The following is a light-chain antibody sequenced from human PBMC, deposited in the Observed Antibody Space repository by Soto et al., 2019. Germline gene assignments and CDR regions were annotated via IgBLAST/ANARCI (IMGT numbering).Light chain of an antibody. V-gene: IGKV3-15*01. CDR1: QSVGRN. J-gene: IGKJ2*01. CDR3: QQYYKWPYT. CDR2: GTS. Sequence: EIVMTQSPVALSVSPGESAALSCRASQSVGRNFAWYQQRPGQAPRVLIYGTSTRATGVPARFSGSGSGTDFTLTISSPQSEDFPVYYCQQYYKWPYTFGQGTRLEIK.